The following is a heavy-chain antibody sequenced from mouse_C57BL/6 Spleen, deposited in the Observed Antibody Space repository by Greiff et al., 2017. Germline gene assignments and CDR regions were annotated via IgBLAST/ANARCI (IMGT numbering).Heavy chain of an antibody. J-gene: IGHJ1*03. V-gene: IGHV1-61*01. D-gene: IGHD1-3*01. CDR3: ARGITVHWYFDV. CDR1: GYTFTSYW. Sequence: QVQLQQPGAELVRPGSSVKLSCKASGYTFTSYWMDWVKQRPGQGLEWIGNIYPSDSETHYNQKFKDKATLTVDKSSSTAYMQLSSLTSEDSAVYCGARGITVHWYFDVWGTGTTVTVSS. CDR2: IYPSDSET.